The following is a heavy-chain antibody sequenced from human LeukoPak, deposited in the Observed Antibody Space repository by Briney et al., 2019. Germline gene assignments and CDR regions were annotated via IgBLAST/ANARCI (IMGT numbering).Heavy chain of an antibody. V-gene: IGHV1-69*05. J-gene: IGHJ6*03. D-gene: IGHD2-2*01. CDR1: GGTFSSYA. CDR2: IIPIFGTA. Sequence: ASVKVFCKASGGTFSSYAISWVRQAPGQGLEWMGGIIPIFGTANYAQKFQGRVTITTDESTSTAYMELSSLRSEDTAVYYCARSKDIVVVPYYYYYMDVWGKGTTVTVSS. CDR3: ARSKDIVVVPYYYYYMDV.